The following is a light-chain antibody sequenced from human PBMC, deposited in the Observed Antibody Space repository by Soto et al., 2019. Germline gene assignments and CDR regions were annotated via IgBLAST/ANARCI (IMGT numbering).Light chain of an antibody. CDR1: SSDVGGYNY. J-gene: IGLJ3*02. CDR2: EVS. Sequence: QSALTQPASVSGSPGQSITISCTGTSSDVGGYNYVSWYQQHPGKAPKLMIYEVSNRPSGVSNRFSGSKSGNTASLTISGLQDEDEADYYCSSYTRSSTPWVFGGGTKVTVL. CDR3: SSYTRSSTPWV. V-gene: IGLV2-14*01.